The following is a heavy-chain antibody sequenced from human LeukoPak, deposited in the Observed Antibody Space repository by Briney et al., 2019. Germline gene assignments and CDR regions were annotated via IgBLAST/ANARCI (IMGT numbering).Heavy chain of an antibody. D-gene: IGHD3-22*01. V-gene: IGHV1-2*02. Sequence: ASVKVSCKASGYTFTGYYMHWVRQAPGQGLEWMGWINPNSGGTNYAQKFQGRVTMTRDTSISTAYMELSRLRSDDTAVYYCARFYDSSGYYTSATDYWGQGTLVTVSS. CDR1: GYTFTGYY. CDR3: ARFYDSSGYYTSATDY. J-gene: IGHJ4*02. CDR2: INPNSGGT.